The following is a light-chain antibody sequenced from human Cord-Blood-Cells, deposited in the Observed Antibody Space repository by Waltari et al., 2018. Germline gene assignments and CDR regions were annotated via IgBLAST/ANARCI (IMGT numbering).Light chain of an antibody. CDR2: DVS. CDR1: SSDVGGYKY. V-gene: IGLV2-14*01. CDR3: SSYTSSSTV. J-gene: IGLJ2*01. Sequence: QSALTQPASVSGSPGQSITISCTGTSSDVGGYKYVPGYQQHPGKAPKLMIYDVSKRPSGVCHRFSGSKSVNTASLTISGLQAEDEADYFCSSYTSSSTVVGGGTKLTVL.